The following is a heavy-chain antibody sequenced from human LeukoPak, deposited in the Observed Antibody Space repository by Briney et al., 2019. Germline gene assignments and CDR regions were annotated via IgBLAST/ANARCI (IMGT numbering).Heavy chain of an antibody. CDR2: INTNTGNP. CDR1: GYTLTSYA. D-gene: IGHD2-15*01. Sequence: ASVKVSCKASGYTLTSYAMNWVRQAPGQGLEWMGWINTNTGNPTYAQGFTGRFVLSLDTSVSTAYLQISSLKAEDTAVYYCARGYCSGGSCYLGYFDYWGQGTLVTVSS. CDR3: ARGYCSGGSCYLGYFDY. J-gene: IGHJ4*02. V-gene: IGHV7-4-1*02.